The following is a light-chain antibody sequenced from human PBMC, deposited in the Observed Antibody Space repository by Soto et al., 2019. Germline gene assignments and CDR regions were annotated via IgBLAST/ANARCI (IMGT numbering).Light chain of an antibody. J-gene: IGKJ1*01. Sequence: EIVLTQSPGTLSLSPGERATLSCRASQSVNSDLAWYQQKPGQAPRLLIYGASTRATGIPARFRGSGSGTDFTLTISSLQSEDFAVYYCQQYNQWPPWTFGQGTKVDIK. CDR2: GAS. CDR3: QQYNQWPPWT. V-gene: IGKV3-15*01. CDR1: QSVNSD.